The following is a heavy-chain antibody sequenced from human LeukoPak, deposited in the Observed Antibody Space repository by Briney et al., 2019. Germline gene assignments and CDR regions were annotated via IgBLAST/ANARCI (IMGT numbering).Heavy chain of an antibody. CDR3: ARHRAYCGGDCYSFDY. D-gene: IGHD2-21*02. V-gene: IGHV4-59*08. CDR2: IFYDGST. Sequence: SETLSLTCTVSGGSISSYYWSWIRQPPGKGLEWIGYIFYDGSTNYNPSLKSRVTMSVDMSKNQFSLKLSSVTAADTAVYYCARHRAYCGGDCYSFDYWGQGTLVTVSS. CDR1: GGSISSYY. J-gene: IGHJ4*02.